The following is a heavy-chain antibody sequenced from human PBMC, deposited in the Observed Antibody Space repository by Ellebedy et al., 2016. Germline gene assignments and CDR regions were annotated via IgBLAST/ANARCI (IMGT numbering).Heavy chain of an antibody. CDR3: AREGAYCGGDCYSNY. D-gene: IGHD2-21*01. CDR1: GYTFTGYY. Sequence: ASVKVSXXASGYTFTGYYMHWVRQAPGQGLEWMGWINPNSGGTNYAQKFQGRVTMTRDTSISTAYMEPSRLRSDDTAVYYCAREGAYCGGDCYSNYWGQGTLVTVSS. CDR2: INPNSGGT. V-gene: IGHV1-2*02. J-gene: IGHJ4*02.